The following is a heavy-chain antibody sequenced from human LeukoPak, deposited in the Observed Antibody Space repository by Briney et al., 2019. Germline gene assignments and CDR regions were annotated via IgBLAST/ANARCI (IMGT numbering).Heavy chain of an antibody. CDR2: VYYGRSP. Sequence: LRLSCAASGFTFSSYSMNWVRQPPGKGLEWIGSVYYGRSPYFNPSLESRATISVDTSKNHFSLKMSSVTAADTAVYYCARSSGTGTFSYWGQGTLVTVSS. CDR3: ARSSGTGTFSY. D-gene: IGHD6-25*01. V-gene: IGHV4-39*02. J-gene: IGHJ4*02. CDR1: GFTFSSYSMN.